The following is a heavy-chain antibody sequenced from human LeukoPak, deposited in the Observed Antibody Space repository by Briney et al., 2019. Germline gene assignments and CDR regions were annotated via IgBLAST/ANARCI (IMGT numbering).Heavy chain of an antibody. Sequence: PSETLPLTCTVSGGSISSYYWSWIRQPPGKGLEWIGYIYYSGSTNYNPSLKSRVTISVDTSKNQFSLRLSSVTAADTAVYYCAGERGEEYSSGWYKTNFFDNWGQGIRVTVSS. CDR1: GGSISSYY. J-gene: IGHJ4*02. V-gene: IGHV4-59*01. D-gene: IGHD6-19*01. CDR3: AGERGEEYSSGWYKTNFFDN. CDR2: IYYSGST.